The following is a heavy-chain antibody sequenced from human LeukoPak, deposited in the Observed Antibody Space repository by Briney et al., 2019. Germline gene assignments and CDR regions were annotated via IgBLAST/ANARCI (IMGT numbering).Heavy chain of an antibody. CDR3: ARRSPNYYFDY. CDR2: ISSSNNYM. CDR1: GFTFSNYN. Sequence: GGSLRLSCAASGFTFSNYNMNWVRQAPGKGLEWVSSISSSNNYMYYADSVKGRFTISRDNAKNSLYLQMNSLRAEDTAVYYCARRSPNYYFDYWGQGTPVTVSS. V-gene: IGHV3-21*01. J-gene: IGHJ4*02.